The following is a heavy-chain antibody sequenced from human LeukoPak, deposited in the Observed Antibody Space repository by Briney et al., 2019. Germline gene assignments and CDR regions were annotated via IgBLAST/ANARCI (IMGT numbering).Heavy chain of an antibody. V-gene: IGHV1-18*01. CDR3: ARDHYYDSSGSFDY. Sequence: ASVKVSCKASGYTFTSYGISWVRQAPGQGLEWMGWISAYNGNTNYAQKLQGRVTMTTDTSTSTAYMELRSLRSDDTAVYYCARDHYYDSSGSFDYWGQGTLVTASS. D-gene: IGHD3-22*01. J-gene: IGHJ4*02. CDR1: GYTFTSYG. CDR2: ISAYNGNT.